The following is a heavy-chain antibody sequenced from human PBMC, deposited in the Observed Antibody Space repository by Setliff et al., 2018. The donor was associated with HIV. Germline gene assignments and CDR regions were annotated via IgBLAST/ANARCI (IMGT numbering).Heavy chain of an antibody. V-gene: IGHV1-69*06. CDR3: ATRPPGVHGFSI. J-gene: IGHJ3*02. Sequence: GASVKVSCKASGGSFNILGFTWVRQAPGQGLEWVGGIIPVVDAPIYAQRFQGRVVITADKSTGTAYVQLSSLKFEDTAVYYCATRPPGVHGFSIWGQGTMVTVSS. CDR2: IIPVVDAP. CDR1: GGSFNILG. D-gene: IGHD3-10*01.